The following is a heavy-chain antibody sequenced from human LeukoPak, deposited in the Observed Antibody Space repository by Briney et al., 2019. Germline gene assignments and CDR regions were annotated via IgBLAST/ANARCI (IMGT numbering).Heavy chain of an antibody. Sequence: GGSLRLSCAVSGFSFSTFGMSWVRQAPGKGLGWVANIKQDGGEKYYVDSVKGRFTISRDNAKNSLYLQMNSLRAEDTAVYYCARRYFDYWGQGTLVTVSS. V-gene: IGHV3-7*03. CDR2: IKQDGGEK. J-gene: IGHJ4*02. CDR3: ARRYFDY. CDR1: GFSFSTFG.